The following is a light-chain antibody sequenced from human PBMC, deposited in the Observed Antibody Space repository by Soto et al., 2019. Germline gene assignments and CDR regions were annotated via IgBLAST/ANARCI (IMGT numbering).Light chain of an antibody. CDR3: CSYAGSSTSHVV. Sequence: QSVLTQPPSVSGAPGQRVTISCTGSGSNIGADYAVHWYQQLPGTVPKLLIYDNSNRPSGVPDRFSGSKSGTSASLAITGLQAADEADYYCCSYAGSSTSHVVFGGGTKVTVL. V-gene: IGLV1-40*01. CDR1: GSNIGADYA. J-gene: IGLJ2*01. CDR2: DNS.